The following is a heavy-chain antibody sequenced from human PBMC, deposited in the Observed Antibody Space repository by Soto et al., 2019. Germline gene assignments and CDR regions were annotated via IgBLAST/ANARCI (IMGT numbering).Heavy chain of an antibody. CDR2: ISYDGSNK. Sequence: PVGYPRLSCAASGFTFSSYGMHWVRQAPGKGLEWVAVISYDGSNKYYADSVKGRFTISRDNSKNTLYLQINSLRAEDTAVYYCAIVQGVLDSQPPSEWGQG. CDR1: GFTFSSYG. CDR3: AIVQGVLDSQPPSE. D-gene: IGHD2-15*01. V-gene: IGHV3-30*03. J-gene: IGHJ1*01.